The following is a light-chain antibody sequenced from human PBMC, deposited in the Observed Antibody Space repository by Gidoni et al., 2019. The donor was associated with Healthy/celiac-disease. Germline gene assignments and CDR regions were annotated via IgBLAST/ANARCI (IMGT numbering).Light chain of an antibody. CDR1: QSVSSN. J-gene: IGKJ2*01. CDR2: GAS. V-gene: IGKV3-15*01. Sequence: EIGMTQSPATLSVSPGERATLSCRASQSVSSNLAWYQQKPGQAPRLLIYGASTRATGIPARFSGSGSGTEFTLTISSLQSEDFAVYYCQSGDTFGQGTKLEIK. CDR3: QSGDT.